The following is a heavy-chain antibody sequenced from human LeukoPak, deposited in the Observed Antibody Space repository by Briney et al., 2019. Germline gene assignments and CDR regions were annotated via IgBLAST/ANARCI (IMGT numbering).Heavy chain of an antibody. V-gene: IGHV5-51*01. CDR3: ARHYDFWSGYSAPSDY. CDR2: IYPGDSDT. Sequence: GESLKISCKGSGYSFTTNWIGWVRQMPGKGLEWMGIIYPGDSDTRYSPSFQGQVTISADKSISTAYLQWSSLKASDTAMYYCARHYDFWSGYSAPSDYWGQGTLVTVSS. J-gene: IGHJ4*02. D-gene: IGHD3-3*01. CDR1: GYSFTTNW.